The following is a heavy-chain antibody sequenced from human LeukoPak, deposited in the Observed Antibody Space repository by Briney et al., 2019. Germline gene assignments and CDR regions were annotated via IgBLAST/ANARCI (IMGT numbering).Heavy chain of an antibody. J-gene: IGHJ3*02. V-gene: IGHV3-53*01. CDR2: IYSGGST. CDR1: GFTVSSNY. Sequence: PGGSLSLSCAASGFTVSSNYMGWVRQGPGKGQEGVLVIYSGGSTYAADSVKGGFTISRDNSKNTLYLQMNSRRDEDTAVYYCAREKTYYDILTGRYRRYGAFDIWGRGTMVTVS. D-gene: IGHD3-9*01. CDR3: AREKTYYDILTGRYRRYGAFDI.